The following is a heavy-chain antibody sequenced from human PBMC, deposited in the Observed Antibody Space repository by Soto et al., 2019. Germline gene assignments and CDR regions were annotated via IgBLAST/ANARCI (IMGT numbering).Heavy chain of an antibody. Sequence: QVQLVESGGGVVQPGRSLRLSCAASGFTFSSYGMHWVRQAPGKGLVWVAIISYDGSNIYYADSVKGRFTISRDNSKNPLYLQMNNLRAEDTAVYYCANSPGVAVCGTNFWGQGTLGTVSS. J-gene: IGHJ4*02. CDR2: ISYDGSNI. CDR1: GFTFSSYG. D-gene: IGHD1-26*01. CDR3: ANSPGVAVCGTNF. V-gene: IGHV3-30*18.